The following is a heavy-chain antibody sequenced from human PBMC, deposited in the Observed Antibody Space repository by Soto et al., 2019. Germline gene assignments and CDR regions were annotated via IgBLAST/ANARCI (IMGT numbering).Heavy chain of an antibody. V-gene: IGHV4-34*01. CDR1: GGSFSGYY. J-gene: IGHJ4*02. CDR3: ARGRLRYFDWFPRY. Sequence: QVQLQQWGAGLLTPSETLSLTCAVYGGSFSGYYWSWIRQPPGKGLEWIGEINHSGSTNYNPSLKSRVTISVDTSKHQFSLKLSSVTAADTAVYYCARGRLRYFDWFPRYWGQGTLVTFSS. CDR2: INHSGST. D-gene: IGHD3-9*01.